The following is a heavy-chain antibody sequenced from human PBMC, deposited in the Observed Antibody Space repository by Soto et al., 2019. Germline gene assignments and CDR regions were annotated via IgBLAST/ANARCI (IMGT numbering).Heavy chain of an antibody. V-gene: IGHV4-61*08. J-gene: IGHJ4*02. CDR3: ARLGIGWEFPFDY. CDR1: GGSVSNDAYY. Sequence: QVQLQESGPGLVKPSETLSLTCIVSGGSVSNDAYYWSWIRQPPGKGLEWIGYIYHSGSTYYNPSLKVRVTISPDTSANQFSLKVGSVTAADTAVYCCARLGIGWEFPFDYWGQGTLVNVSS. D-gene: IGHD1-26*01. CDR2: IYHSGST.